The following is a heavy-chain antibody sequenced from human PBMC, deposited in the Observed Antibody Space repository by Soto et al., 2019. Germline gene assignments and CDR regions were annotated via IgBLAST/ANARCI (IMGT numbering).Heavy chain of an antibody. CDR2: IYYNGNT. Sequence: SETLSLTCTLSGVSITSGAYYWTWVLQHPGKGLESIGYIYYNGNTYFSPSLKSRLTISIDTSKNQFSLKLSSVTAADTAMYYCARARLRAVYAFDFWGQGTMVTVSS. V-gene: IGHV4-31*03. CDR1: GVSITSGAYY. CDR3: ARARLRAVYAFDF. J-gene: IGHJ3*01. D-gene: IGHD4-17*01.